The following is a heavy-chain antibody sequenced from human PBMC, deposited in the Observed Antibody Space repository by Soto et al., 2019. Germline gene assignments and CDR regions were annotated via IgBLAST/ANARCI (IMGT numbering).Heavy chain of an antibody. CDR1: GGNIISSSW. Sequence: SVTLCLTCDVAGGNIISSSWWSWVSQPPGKGLEWIGGIYHNGSGFYNPSLQSRVTISADASKNHFSLKLDSVTAADTAFYYCASDVIVLWFGFPHPNWSGPWGQGTLVTVSS. CDR3: ASDVIVLWFGFPHPNWSGP. V-gene: IGHV4-4*02. J-gene: IGHJ5*02. CDR2: IYHNGSG. D-gene: IGHD3-10*01.